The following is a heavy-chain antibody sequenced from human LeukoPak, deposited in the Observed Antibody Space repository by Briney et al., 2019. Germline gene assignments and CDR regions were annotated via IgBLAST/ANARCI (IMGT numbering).Heavy chain of an antibody. CDR1: GYSFSSYW. D-gene: IGHD4-17*01. Sequence: GESLKISCKGSGYSFSSYWVGWVRQMPGKGLEWMGIIYPGDSDTRYSPSFQGQVTISADKAISSAYLQWSSLKASDTALYYCARSTTGTGLDYWGQGTLVTVSS. V-gene: IGHV5-51*01. CDR2: IYPGDSDT. CDR3: ARSTTGTGLDY. J-gene: IGHJ4*02.